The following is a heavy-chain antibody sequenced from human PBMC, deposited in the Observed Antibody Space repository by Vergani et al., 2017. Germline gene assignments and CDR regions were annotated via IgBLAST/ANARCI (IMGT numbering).Heavy chain of an antibody. Sequence: EVQLVESGGGLVQPGRSLRLSCTASGFTFGDYAMSWFRQAPGKGLEWVGRIKSKTDGGTTDYAAPVKGRFTISRDDSKNTLYLQMNSLKTEDTAVYYCTTDEGIAARPIIYYYYYGMDVWGQGTTVTVSS. CDR1: GFTFGDYA. J-gene: IGHJ6*02. CDR3: TTDEGIAARPIIYYYYYGMDV. D-gene: IGHD6-6*01. CDR2: IKSKTDGGTT. V-gene: IGHV3-15*01.